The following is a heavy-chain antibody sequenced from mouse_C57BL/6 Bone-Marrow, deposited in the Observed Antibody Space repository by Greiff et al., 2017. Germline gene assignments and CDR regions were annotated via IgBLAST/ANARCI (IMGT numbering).Heavy chain of an antibody. D-gene: IGHD2-5*01. V-gene: IGHV1-69*01. CDR2: IDPSDSYT. CDR1: GYTFTSYW. Sequence: VQLQQPGAELVMPGASVKLSCKASGYTFTSYWMHWVKQRPGQGLEWIGEIDPSDSYTNYNQKFKGKSTLTVDKSSSTAYMQLSSLTSEDSAVYYCARRDYSKRGNVDYWGQGTTLTVSS. CDR3: ARRDYSKRGNVDY. J-gene: IGHJ2*01.